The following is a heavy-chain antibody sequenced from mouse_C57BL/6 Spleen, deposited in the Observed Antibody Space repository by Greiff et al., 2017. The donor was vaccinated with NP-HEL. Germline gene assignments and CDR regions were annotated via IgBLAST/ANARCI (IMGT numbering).Heavy chain of an antibody. V-gene: IGHV1-64*01. CDR3: ARPNYDYDDGYFDY. CDR1: GYTFTSYW. J-gene: IGHJ2*01. D-gene: IGHD2-4*01. CDR2: IHPNSGST. Sequence: QVQLQQPGAELVKPGASVKLSCKASGYTFTSYWMHWVKQRPGQGLEWIGMIHPNSGSTNYNEKFKSKATLTVDKSSSTAYMQLSSLTSEDSAVYYCARPNYDYDDGYFDYWGQGTTLTVSS.